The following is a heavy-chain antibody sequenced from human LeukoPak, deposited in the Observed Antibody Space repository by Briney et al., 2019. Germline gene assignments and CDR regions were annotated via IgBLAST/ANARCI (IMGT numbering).Heavy chain of an antibody. D-gene: IGHD3-16*02. V-gene: IGHV4-31*03. CDR3: ARGHGGHRATYNVNVWGSYRRYYFDY. J-gene: IGHJ4*02. Sequence: PSETLSLTCTVSGGSISSGGYYWSWIRQHPGKGLEWIGYIYYSGSTYYNPSLKSRVTISVDTSKNQFSLKLSSVTAADTAVYYGARGHGGHRATYNVNVWGSYRRYYFDYWAQGTLVTSPS. CDR1: GGSISSGGYY. CDR2: IYYSGST.